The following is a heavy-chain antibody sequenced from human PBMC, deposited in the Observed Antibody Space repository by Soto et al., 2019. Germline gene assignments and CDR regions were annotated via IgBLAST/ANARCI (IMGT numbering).Heavy chain of an antibody. D-gene: IGHD6-13*01. CDR3: ARSVVGQQLALFDC. CDR2: ISSSGSTI. CDR1: GFTFSSYE. Sequence: GGSLRLSCAASGFTFSSYEMNWVRQAPGKGLEWVSYISSSGSTIYYADSVKGRFTISRDNAKNSLYLQMNSLGAEDTAVYYCARSVVGQQLALFDCWGQGTLVTVSS. J-gene: IGHJ4*02. V-gene: IGHV3-48*03.